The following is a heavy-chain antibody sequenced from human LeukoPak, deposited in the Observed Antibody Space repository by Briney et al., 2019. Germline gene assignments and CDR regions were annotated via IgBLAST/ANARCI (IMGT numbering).Heavy chain of an antibody. CDR1: GFTVSNNY. D-gene: IGHD3-16*01. CDR2: IYSGDNT. J-gene: IGHJ4*02. CDR3: AGRRVLDASFDY. V-gene: IGHV3-66*02. Sequence: PGGSLRLSCAASGFTVSNNYMSWVRQAPGMGLEWVSVIYSGDNTYYVESVKGRFTISRDNSKNTLFLQMNRLRAEDTAVYYCAGRRVLDASFDYWGQGTLVTVSS.